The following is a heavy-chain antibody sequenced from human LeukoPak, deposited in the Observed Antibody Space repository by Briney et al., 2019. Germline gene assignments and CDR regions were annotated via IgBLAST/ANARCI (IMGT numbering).Heavy chain of an antibody. CDR1: GGTFSSYA. V-gene: IGHV1-69*13. Sequence: ASVKVSCKASGGTFSSYAISWVRQAPGQGLEWMGGIIPIFGTANYAQKFQGRVTITADESTSTAYMELSSLRSEDTAVYYCARDTEVVPAAIHAFDIWAKGQWSPSLQ. J-gene: IGHJ3*02. CDR3: ARDTEVVPAAIHAFDI. D-gene: IGHD2-2*01. CDR2: IIPIFGTA.